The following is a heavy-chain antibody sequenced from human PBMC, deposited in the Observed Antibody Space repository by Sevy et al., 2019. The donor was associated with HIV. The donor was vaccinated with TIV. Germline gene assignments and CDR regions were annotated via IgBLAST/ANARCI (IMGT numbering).Heavy chain of an antibody. Sequence: ASVKVSCKVSGYTLTKLSMHWVRQAPGKGLEWMGSFDPEDGETIHAQRFQGRLSMTEDTSTETAYMEMSGLNSEDTAVYYCATTKDYYDSSGDPFDYWGQGSLVTVSS. V-gene: IGHV1-24*01. CDR1: GYTLTKLS. J-gene: IGHJ4*02. D-gene: IGHD3-22*01. CDR3: ATTKDYYDSSGDPFDY. CDR2: FDPEDGET.